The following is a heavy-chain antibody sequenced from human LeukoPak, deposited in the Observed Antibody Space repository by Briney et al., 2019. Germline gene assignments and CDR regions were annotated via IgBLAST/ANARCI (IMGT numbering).Heavy chain of an antibody. CDR3: AREIKLGLRYFDY. J-gene: IGHJ4*02. CDR2: ISSSGSYK. Sequence: PGGSLRLSCAASGFTFSSYSMNWVRQAPGKGLEWVSSISSSGSYKYSADSVKGRFTISRDNAKNSLYLQMNSLRAEDTAVYYCAREIKLGLRYFDYWGRGTLVTVSS. V-gene: IGHV3-21*01. D-gene: IGHD7-27*01. CDR1: GFTFSSYS.